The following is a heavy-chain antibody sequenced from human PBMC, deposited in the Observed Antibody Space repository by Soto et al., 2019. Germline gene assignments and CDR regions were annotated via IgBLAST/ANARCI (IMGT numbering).Heavy chain of an antibody. CDR2: IIPILGIA. J-gene: IGHJ5*02. CDR1: GGTFSSNT. CDR3: ARDLYYDILTGNNWFDP. Sequence: GAPAKLTCKASGGTFSSNTISWVQQEPGQGLEWMGRIIPILGIANYAQKFQGRVTITADKSTSTAYMELSSLRSEDTAVYYCARDLYYDILTGNNWFDPWGQGTLVTVSS. V-gene: IGHV1-69*04. D-gene: IGHD3-9*01.